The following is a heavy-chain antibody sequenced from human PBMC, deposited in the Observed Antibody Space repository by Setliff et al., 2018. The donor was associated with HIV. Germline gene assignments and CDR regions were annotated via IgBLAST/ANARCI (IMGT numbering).Heavy chain of an antibody. J-gene: IGHJ3*02. V-gene: IGHV4-59*11. D-gene: IGHD3-9*01. CDR2: IHYRGIT. CDR3: ARYKCINFACVGFDI. Sequence: KSSETLSLTCTVSRDSINGHWWSWIRQPPGKGLEWTGSIHYRGITHYNPSLKSRLTMSVDTSKNQVSLKLTSVTAADTAVYYCARYKCINFACVGFDIWGQGTVVTVSS. CDR1: RDSINGHW.